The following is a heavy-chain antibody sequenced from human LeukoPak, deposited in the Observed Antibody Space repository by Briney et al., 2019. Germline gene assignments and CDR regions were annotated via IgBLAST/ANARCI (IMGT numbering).Heavy chain of an antibody. CDR2: MSFDGSHK. J-gene: IGHJ4*02. CDR1: GFTFSGYG. V-gene: IGHV3-30*09. CDR3: ARDRGLQFNNHFDY. Sequence: GGSLRLSCAASGFTFSGYGMHWVRQAPGKGLEWVAVMSFDGSHKDYADSVKGRIAISRDNSQNTLFLQMNRLRTEDTAVYYCARDRGLQFNNHFDYWGQGTLVTVSS. D-gene: IGHD5-24*01.